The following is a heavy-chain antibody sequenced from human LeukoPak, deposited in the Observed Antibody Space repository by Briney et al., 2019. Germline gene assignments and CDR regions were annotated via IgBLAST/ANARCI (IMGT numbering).Heavy chain of an antibody. D-gene: IGHD3-22*01. J-gene: IGHJ4*02. CDR1: GFTFSRFA. CDR3: AKDANYYDSSGYLIPFDY. V-gene: IGHV3-23*01. Sequence: GGSLRLSCSASGFTFSRFAMTWVRQLPGRGLEWFSSISGNGHHTYYADSVKGRFSVSRDNSKNILYLQMDSLRADDSALYYCAKDANYYDSSGYLIPFDYWVQGTLVTVSS. CDR2: ISGNGHHT.